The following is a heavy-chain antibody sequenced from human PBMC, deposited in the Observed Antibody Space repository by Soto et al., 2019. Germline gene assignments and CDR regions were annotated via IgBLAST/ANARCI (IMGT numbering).Heavy chain of an antibody. CDR1: GGTFN. CDR3: ARGSGADAFDI. D-gene: IGHD7-27*01. V-gene: IGHV1-69*01. CDR2: IIPVIDTA. J-gene: IGHJ3*02. Sequence: QVQLVQSGAEVNKPGSAVKVSCKVSGGTFNIRWVRQAPGQGLEWMGGIIPVIDTANYERKFQGRVVISADWATNIVYMEMMSLTLEDTGVLYCARGSGADAFDIWGQVTMVTVSS.